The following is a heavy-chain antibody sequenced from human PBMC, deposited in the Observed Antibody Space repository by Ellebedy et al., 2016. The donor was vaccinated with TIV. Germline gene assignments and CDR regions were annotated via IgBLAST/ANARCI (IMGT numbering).Heavy chain of an antibody. J-gene: IGHJ4*02. CDR2: IYSGGNT. V-gene: IGHV3-53*01. CDR3: ASSPSKGY. CDR1: GFTVSNNY. Sequence: GESLKISCAASGFTVSNNYMRWVRQAPGKGLEWVSVIYSGGNTFYAESVKGRFTISRDSSQNTLYLQMDSLRAEDTAVYYCASSPSKGYWGQGTLVTVSS.